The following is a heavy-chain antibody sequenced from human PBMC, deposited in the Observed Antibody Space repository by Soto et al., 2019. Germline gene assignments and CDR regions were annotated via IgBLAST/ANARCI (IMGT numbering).Heavy chain of an antibody. CDR3: VRGRSYSVYGF. Sequence: SETLSLTCTVSGGSISGHSWIWIRQPAGKGLEWIGHIYPSGSTSYNPSLRSRVTMSLDTSSNQIFLNLTSVTAADTAVFYCVRGRSYSVYGFWGPGTLVTVS. D-gene: IGHD5-12*01. CDR2: IYPSGST. J-gene: IGHJ4*02. CDR1: GGSISGHS. V-gene: IGHV4-4*07.